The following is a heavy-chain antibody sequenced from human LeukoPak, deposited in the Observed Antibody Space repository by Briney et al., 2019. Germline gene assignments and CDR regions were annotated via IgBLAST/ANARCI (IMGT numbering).Heavy chain of an antibody. D-gene: IGHD5-12*01. CDR1: GFTFSSYG. Sequence: PGRSLRLSCAASGFTFSSYGMHWVRQAPGKGLEWVAVIWYDGSNKYYADSVKGRFTISRDNSKNTLYLQMNSLRAEDTAVYYCAKDSGGYSGYDPYYFDYWGQGTLVTVSS. J-gene: IGHJ4*02. CDR3: AKDSGGYSGYDPYYFDY. CDR2: IWYDGSNK. V-gene: IGHV3-33*06.